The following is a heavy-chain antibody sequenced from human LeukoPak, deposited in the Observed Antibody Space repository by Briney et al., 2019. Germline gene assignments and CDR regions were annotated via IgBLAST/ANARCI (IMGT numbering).Heavy chain of an antibody. CDR2: IQYDERNK. D-gene: IGHD2-21*01. CDR3: GKDYVKGGRGGAYLDA. V-gene: IGHV3-30*02. Sequence: PGGSLRLSCAASGFTFSNYGMHWVRQAPGKGLEWMTFIQYDERNKKYADSVKGRFTISRDNSKNTLYLQMNSLRTEDTDIYYCGKDYVKGGRGGAYLDAWGQGTMVTVSS. CDR1: GFTFSNYG. J-gene: IGHJ5*02.